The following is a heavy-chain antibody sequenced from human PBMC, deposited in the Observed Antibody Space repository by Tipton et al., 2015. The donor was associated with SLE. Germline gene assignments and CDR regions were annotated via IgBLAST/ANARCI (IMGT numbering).Heavy chain of an antibody. CDR1: GGAISSGEYY. Sequence: TLSLTCTVSGGAISSGEYYWSWIRQPAGKGLEWIGHIYSSGSTNYNPPLKSRVTITLDRSRNQFSLKLSSVTAADTAVYFCARSPGYYFDYWGQGTLVTVSS. CDR3: ARSPGYYFDY. CDR2: IYSSGST. J-gene: IGHJ4*02. V-gene: IGHV4-61*09.